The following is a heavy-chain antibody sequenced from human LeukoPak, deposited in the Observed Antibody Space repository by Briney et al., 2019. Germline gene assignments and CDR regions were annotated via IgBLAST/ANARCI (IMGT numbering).Heavy chain of an antibody. J-gene: IGHJ4*02. D-gene: IGHD6-19*01. Sequence: NSGGSLRLSCAASGFTFSSYSMNWVRQAPGKGLEWVSSISSSSSYIYYADSVKGRFTISRDNAKNSLYLQMNSLRAEDTAVYYCATPSSYSSGWYNLDYWGQGTLVTVSS. CDR3: ATPSSYSSGWYNLDY. CDR1: GFTFSSYS. V-gene: IGHV3-21*01. CDR2: ISSSSSYI.